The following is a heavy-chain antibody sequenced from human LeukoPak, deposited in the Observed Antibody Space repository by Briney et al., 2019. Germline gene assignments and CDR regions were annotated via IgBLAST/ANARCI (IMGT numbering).Heavy chain of an antibody. CDR2: ISYDGSNK. J-gene: IGHJ6*03. V-gene: IGHV3-30-3*01. D-gene: IGHD2-8*01. Sequence: NPGRSLRLSCAASGFTFSSYAVHWVRQAPGKGLEWVAVISYDGSNKYYADSVKGRFTISRDNSKNTLYLQMNSLRAEDTAVYYCASPEGIWYSPVHYYMDVWGKGTTVTVSS. CDR3: ASPEGIWYSPVHYYMDV. CDR1: GFTFSSYA.